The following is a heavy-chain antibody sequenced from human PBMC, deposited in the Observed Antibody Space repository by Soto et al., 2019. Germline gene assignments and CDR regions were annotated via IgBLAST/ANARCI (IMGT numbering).Heavy chain of an antibody. J-gene: IGHJ6*02. V-gene: IGHV5-51*01. Sequence: PGESLKISCTASGYSFTNYWIGWVRQMPGKGPEWMGIIYPGDSDTKYNPSFQGQVTISADKSITTTYLQWSSLKASDTAIYYCAASIFYYGMDVWGQGTTVTVSS. CDR2: IYPGDSDT. CDR1: GYSFTNYW. CDR3: AASIFYYGMDV.